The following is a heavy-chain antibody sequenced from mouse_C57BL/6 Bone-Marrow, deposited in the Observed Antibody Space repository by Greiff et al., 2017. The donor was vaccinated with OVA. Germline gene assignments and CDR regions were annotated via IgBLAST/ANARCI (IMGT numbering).Heavy chain of an antibody. D-gene: IGHD1-1*01. V-gene: IGHV1-66*01. J-gene: IGHJ4*01. CDR2: IYPGSGNT. CDR1: GYSFTIYY. Sequence: VKLMESGPELVKPGASVKISCKASGYSFTIYYIHWVKQRPGQGLEWIGWIYPGSGNTKYNEKFKGKATLTADTSSSTAYMQLSSLTSEDSAVYYCARRNYGGLAMDYWGQGTSVTVSS. CDR3: ARRNYGGLAMDY.